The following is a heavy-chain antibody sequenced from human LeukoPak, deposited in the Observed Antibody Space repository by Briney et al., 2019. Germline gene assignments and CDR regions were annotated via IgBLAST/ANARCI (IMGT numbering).Heavy chain of an antibody. CDR2: ISYDGSNK. D-gene: IGHD3-22*01. CDR3: ARDNYYYDSSGYYPI. Sequence: PGGSLRLSCAASGFTFSSYAMHWVRQAPGKGVEWVAVISYDGSNKYYADSVKGRFTISRDNSKNTLYLQMNSLRAEDTAVYYCARDNYYYDSSGYYPIWGQGTMVTVSS. J-gene: IGHJ3*02. V-gene: IGHV3-30*04. CDR1: GFTFSSYA.